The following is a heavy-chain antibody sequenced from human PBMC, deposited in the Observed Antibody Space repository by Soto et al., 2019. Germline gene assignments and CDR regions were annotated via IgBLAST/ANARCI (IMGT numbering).Heavy chain of an antibody. Sequence: GGSLRLSCAASGFSVSSNYMTWVRQAPGKGLEWVSIIYSDGRTNYADSVKGRFTISRDNAKNSLYLQMNSLRAEDTAVYYCARDPPVGSSWYDIGWDYYYGMDVWGQGTTVTVSS. CDR3: ARDPPVGSSWYDIGWDYYYGMDV. V-gene: IGHV3-53*01. D-gene: IGHD6-13*01. CDR2: IYSDGRT. J-gene: IGHJ6*02. CDR1: GFSVSSNY.